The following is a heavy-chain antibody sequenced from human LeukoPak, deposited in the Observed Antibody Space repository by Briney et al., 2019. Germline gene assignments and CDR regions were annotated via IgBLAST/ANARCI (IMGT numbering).Heavy chain of an antibody. Sequence: GGSLRLSCAASGFTFGNYWMSWVRQAPGKGPEWVAHINMDGSEKYYVDSVKGRFSISRDNAKNSLYLQMNSLRAEDTAFYYCARGHSEAYFLTALIFFDCWGQGTLVTVSS. V-gene: IGHV3-7*03. J-gene: IGHJ4*02. CDR2: INMDGSEK. CDR1: GFTFGNYW. D-gene: IGHD3/OR15-3a*01. CDR3: ARGHSEAYFLTALIFFDC.